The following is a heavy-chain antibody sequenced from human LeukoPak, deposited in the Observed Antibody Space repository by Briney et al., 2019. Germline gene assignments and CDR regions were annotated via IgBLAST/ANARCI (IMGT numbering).Heavy chain of an antibody. J-gene: IGHJ5*02. CDR2: INHSGST. Sequence: PSETLSLTCAVSGGSFSGYYWSWIRQPPGKGLEWIGEINHSGSTNYNPSLKSRVTISVDTSKNQFSLKLSSVTAADTAVYYCARGRGRRHIVLVVYATPNWFDPWGQGTLVTVSS. CDR3: ARGRGRRHIVLVVYATPNWFDP. D-gene: IGHD2-8*02. V-gene: IGHV4-34*01. CDR1: GGSFSGYY.